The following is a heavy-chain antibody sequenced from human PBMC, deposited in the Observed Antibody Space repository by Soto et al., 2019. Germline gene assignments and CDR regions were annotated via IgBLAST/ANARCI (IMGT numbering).Heavy chain of an antibody. CDR1: GFTFSSYE. V-gene: IGHV3-48*03. J-gene: IGHJ5*02. CDR2: ISSSGSTI. CDR3: ARAEWRKPADP. D-gene: IGHD3-3*01. Sequence: AGGSLRLSCAASGFTFSSYEMNWVRQAPGKGLEWVSYISSSGSTIYYADSVKGRFTISRDNAKNSLYLQMNSLRAEDTAVYYCARAEWRKPADPWGQGTLVTVSS.